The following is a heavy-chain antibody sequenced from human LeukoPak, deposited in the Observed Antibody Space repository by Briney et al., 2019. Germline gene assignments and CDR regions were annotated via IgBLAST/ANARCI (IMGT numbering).Heavy chain of an antibody. CDR1: GFTVSSHY. Sequence: PGGSLRLSCGASGFTVSSHYMTWVRQAPGKGLEWVSVIYSGGLTYYADSVKGRFTVSRDNSKNTLYLQMNSLRAEDTAVYYCARGLSQNNWSDGYWGQGTLVTVSS. CDR2: IYSGGLT. V-gene: IGHV3-53*01. D-gene: IGHD1-20*01. J-gene: IGHJ4*02. CDR3: ARGLSQNNWSDGY.